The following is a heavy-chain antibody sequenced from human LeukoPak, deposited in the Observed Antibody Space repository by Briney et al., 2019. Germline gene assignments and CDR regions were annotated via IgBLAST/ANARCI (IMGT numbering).Heavy chain of an antibody. J-gene: IGHJ4*02. Sequence: GGSLRLSCAASGFSFSSYAMHWVRQAPGKGLEWVANIKQDGSEGYYVDSLRGRFTISRDNAMNSLYLQMNSLRAEDTGIYYCARRVREIRLGYHFDYWGQGTVVTVSS. CDR2: IKQDGSEG. CDR1: GFSFSSYA. D-gene: IGHD3-10*01. CDR3: ARRVREIRLGYHFDY. V-gene: IGHV3-7*01.